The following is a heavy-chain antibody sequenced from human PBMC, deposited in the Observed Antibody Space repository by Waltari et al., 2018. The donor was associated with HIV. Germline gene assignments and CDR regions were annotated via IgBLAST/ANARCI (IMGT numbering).Heavy chain of an antibody. CDR3: ARYINGGWGY. CDR1: AFTFSNYT. J-gene: IGHJ4*02. Sequence: EVQLVESGGGLVQPGGSLRISCAASAFTFSNYTMNWVRQVPGKGLDWSAYISRSSSIIFYADTVKVRFTISRDNAKNSRYLQMNSLRVEDTAVYYCARYINGGWGYWGQGTLVTVAS. D-gene: IGHD6-25*01. CDR2: ISRSSSII. V-gene: IGHV3-48*01.